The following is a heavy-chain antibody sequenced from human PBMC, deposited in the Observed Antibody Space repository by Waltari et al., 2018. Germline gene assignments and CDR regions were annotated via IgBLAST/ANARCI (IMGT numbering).Heavy chain of an antibody. V-gene: IGHV3-7*03. Sequence: EVQLVESGGYLVQPGGSLRLSCAASGFTFSRDWMSWVRQAPGKGVGWGANRNRDGSEKYHVESVKGRFTISRDNAKNSLYLQMNSLRGEDTAVYYGARGSRQADYWGQGTLVTVSS. CDR3: ARGSRQADY. J-gene: IGHJ4*02. CDR2: RNRDGSEK. CDR1: GFTFSRDW.